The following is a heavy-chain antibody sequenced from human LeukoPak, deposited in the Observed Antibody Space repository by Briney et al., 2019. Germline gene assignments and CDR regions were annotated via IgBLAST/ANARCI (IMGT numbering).Heavy chain of an antibody. D-gene: IGHD6-19*01. CDR1: GFTVSSNY. CDR2: IYSGGST. Sequence: GGSLRLSCAASGFTVSSNYMSWVRQAPGKGLEWVSVIYSGGSTYYADSVKGRFTISRDNSKNTLYLQMNSLRAEDTAVYYCARKASSGWYDLSYFDYWGQGTLVTVSS. V-gene: IGHV3-66*01. CDR3: ARKASSGWYDLSYFDY. J-gene: IGHJ4*02.